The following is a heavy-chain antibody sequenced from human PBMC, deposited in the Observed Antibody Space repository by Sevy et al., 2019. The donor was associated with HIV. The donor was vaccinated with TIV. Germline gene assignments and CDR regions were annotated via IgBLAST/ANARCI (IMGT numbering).Heavy chain of an antibody. CDR2: IYSGGRK. V-gene: IGHV3-53*01. J-gene: IGHJ3*02. CDR3: AREEGYGDAFDI. D-gene: IGHD6-13*01. CDR1: GFNVSNNY. Sequence: GGSLRLSCVASGFNVSNNYMSWVRPAPGKGLEWVSVIYSGGRKHYADSVNGRFTISRDKSKNTLYLQMNSLRVEDTAVYSCAREEGYGDAFDIWGQGTLVTVSS.